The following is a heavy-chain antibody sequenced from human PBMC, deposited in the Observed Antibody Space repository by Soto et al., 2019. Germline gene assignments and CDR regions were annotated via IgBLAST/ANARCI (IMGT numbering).Heavy chain of an antibody. D-gene: IGHD6-6*01. CDR3: ARDDSSSRSFDY. CDR1: GYTFRSYA. Sequence: ASVKVSCKASGYTFRSYAIHWVRQAPGHSLEWMGWIIPGSGDTKYSQRFQGRVTITWDTSASTAYMELSSLRSEDTADYFCARDDSSSRSFDYWGQGTRVTVSS. J-gene: IGHJ4*02. V-gene: IGHV1-3*01. CDR2: IIPGSGDT.